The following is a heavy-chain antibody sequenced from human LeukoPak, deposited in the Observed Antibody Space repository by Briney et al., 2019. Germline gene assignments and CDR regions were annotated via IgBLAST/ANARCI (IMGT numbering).Heavy chain of an antibody. CDR2: ISSNGGST. Sequence: LSGGSLRLSCAASGFTFSSYAMHWVRQAPGKGLEYVSAISSNGGSTYYANSVKGRFTNSRDNSKNTLYLQMGSLRAEDMAVYYCARVGGDSSGYYYYFDYWGQGTLVTVSS. CDR1: GFTFSSYA. J-gene: IGHJ4*02. CDR3: ARVGGDSSGYYYYFDY. V-gene: IGHV3-64*01. D-gene: IGHD3-22*01.